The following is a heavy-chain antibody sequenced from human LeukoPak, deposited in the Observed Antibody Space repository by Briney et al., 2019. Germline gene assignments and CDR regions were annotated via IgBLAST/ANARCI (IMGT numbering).Heavy chain of an antibody. CDR2: MNPNSGNT. CDR1: GYTFTSYD. CDR3: ARGGLGITMVRGVKDGMDV. J-gene: IGHJ6*02. V-gene: IGHV1-8*01. Sequence: ASVKVSCKASGYTFTSYDINWVRQATGQGLEWMGWMNPNSGNTGYAQKFQGRVTMTGNTSISTAYMELSSLRSEDTAVYYCARGGLGITMVRGVKDGMDVWGQGTTVTVSS. D-gene: IGHD3-10*01.